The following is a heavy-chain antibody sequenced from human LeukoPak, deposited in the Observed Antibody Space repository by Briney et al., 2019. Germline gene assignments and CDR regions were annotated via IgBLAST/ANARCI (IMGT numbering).Heavy chain of an antibody. V-gene: IGHV3-23*01. Sequence: PGGSLRLSCVVSGFAFSSNAMAWVRQAPGKGLEWVSTISDSGDSTYYADSVNGRFTISRDNSKNTLYLQMNSLRAEDTAVYYCAIGGYWGQGTLLTVS. CDR3: AIGGY. CDR2: ISDSGDST. D-gene: IGHD3-16*01. CDR1: GFAFSSNA. J-gene: IGHJ4*02.